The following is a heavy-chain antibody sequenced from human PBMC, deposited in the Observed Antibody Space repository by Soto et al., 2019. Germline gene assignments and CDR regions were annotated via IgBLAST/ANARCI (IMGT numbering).Heavy chain of an antibody. Sequence: EVQLLESGGGLVQPGGSLRLSCAASGFTFSSYAMSWVRQAPGKGLEWVSAISGSGGSTYYADSVKGRFTISRDNSKNTLYLQMNSLRAEDTAVYYCAKDGAYYDFWSGLSWFDPWGQGTLVTVSS. J-gene: IGHJ5*02. V-gene: IGHV3-23*01. CDR3: AKDGAYYDFWSGLSWFDP. D-gene: IGHD3-3*01. CDR1: GFTFSSYA. CDR2: ISGSGGST.